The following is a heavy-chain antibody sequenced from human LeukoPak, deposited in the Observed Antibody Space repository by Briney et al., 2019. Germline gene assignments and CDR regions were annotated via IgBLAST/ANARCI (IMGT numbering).Heavy chain of an antibody. CDR3: ATHLGGGFDY. V-gene: IGHV1-24*01. CDR1: GYTLTELS. D-gene: IGHD1-26*01. J-gene: IGHJ4*02. CDR2: FNPEDGET. Sequence: GASVKVSCKVSGYTLTELSMHWVRQAPGKGLTWMGGFNPEDGETIYAQKFQGRVTMTEDTSTDTAYMELSSLRSEDTAVYYCATHLGGGFDYWGQGTLVTVSS.